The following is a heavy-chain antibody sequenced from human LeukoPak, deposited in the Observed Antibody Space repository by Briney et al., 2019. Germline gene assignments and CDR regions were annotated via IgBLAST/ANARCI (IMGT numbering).Heavy chain of an antibody. D-gene: IGHD1-26*01. CDR1: GDSISSSNCY. CDR3: AAGKWELLFDY. Sequence: PSETLSLTCTVSGDSISSSNCYWGWIRQPPGKGLEWIGSIYFSGGTYYNASLKSRVTISVDTSKNQFSLKLSSVTAADTAVYYCAAGKWELLFDYWGQGTLVTVSS. CDR2: IYFSGGT. V-gene: IGHV4-39*01. J-gene: IGHJ4*02.